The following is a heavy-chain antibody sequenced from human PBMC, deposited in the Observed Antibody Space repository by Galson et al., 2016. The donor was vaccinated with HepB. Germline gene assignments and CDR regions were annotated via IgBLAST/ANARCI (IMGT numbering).Heavy chain of an antibody. Sequence: SLRLSCAASGFTFSGYGMHWVRQAPGKGLEWVAADSMDGRRKWYAESVEGRFTISRDNFNNMLYLQMSSLIPDDTAVYFCAKRHEYCPPVGCSVDYWGQGTLVSVPS. J-gene: IGHJ4*02. CDR3: AKRHEYCPPVGCSVDY. CDR1: GFTFSGYG. V-gene: IGHV3-30*18. D-gene: IGHD2/OR15-2a*01. CDR2: DSMDGRRK.